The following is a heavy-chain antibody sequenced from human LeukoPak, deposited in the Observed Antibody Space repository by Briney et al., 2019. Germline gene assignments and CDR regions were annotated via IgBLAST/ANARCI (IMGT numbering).Heavy chain of an antibody. D-gene: IGHD3-9*01. V-gene: IGHV3-23*01. CDR3: AKVPYYDILTGSYYFDY. CDR1: GFTFSSYG. Sequence: GGTLRLSCAASGFTFSSYGMSWVRQAPGKGLEWVSAISGSGGSTYYADSVKGRFTISRDSSKNTLYLQMNSLRAEDTAAYYCAKVPYYDILTGSYYFDYWGQGTLVTVSS. CDR2: ISGSGGST. J-gene: IGHJ4*02.